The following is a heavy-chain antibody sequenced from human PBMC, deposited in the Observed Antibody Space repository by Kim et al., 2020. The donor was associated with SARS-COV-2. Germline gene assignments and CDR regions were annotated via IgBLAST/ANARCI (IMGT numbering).Heavy chain of an antibody. D-gene: IGHD3-9*01. V-gene: IGHV4-59*01. J-gene: IGHJ6*02. Sequence: TYNPPLRSRVTISLDTYNNQFSLKLTSVTAADTALYYCARNPRYFGVMDVWGQGTTVTVSS. CDR3: ARNPRYFGVMDV.